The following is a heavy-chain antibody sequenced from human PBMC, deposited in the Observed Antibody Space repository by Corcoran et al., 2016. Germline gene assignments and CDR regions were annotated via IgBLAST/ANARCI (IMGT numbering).Heavy chain of an antibody. V-gene: IGHV3-30*18. Sequence: QVQLVESGGGVVQPGRSLRLSCAASGFTFSSYGMHWVRQAPGTGLEWVAVISYDGSNKYYADSVKGRFTISRDNSKNTLYLQMNSLRAEDTAVYYWAKEGSSSWLAYYYYGMDVWGQGTTVTVSS. J-gene: IGHJ6*02. CDR1: GFTFSSYG. CDR3: AKEGSSSWLAYYYYGMDV. D-gene: IGHD6-13*01. CDR2: ISYDGSNK.